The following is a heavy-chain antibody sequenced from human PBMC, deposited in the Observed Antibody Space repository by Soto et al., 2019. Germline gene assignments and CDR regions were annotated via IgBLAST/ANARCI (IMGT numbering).Heavy chain of an antibody. V-gene: IGHV1-8*01. D-gene: IGHD3-3*01. Sequence: ASVKVSSKASGYTFTSYDINWVRQATGQGLAWMGWMNPNSGNTGYAQKFQGRVTMTRNTSISTAYMELSSLRSEDTAVYYCARRPITLFGAVIRYYYYGMDGCGQGSTAAVSS. CDR3: ARRPITLFGAVIRYYYYGMDG. J-gene: IGHJ6*02. CDR2: MNPNSGNT. CDR1: GYTFTSYD.